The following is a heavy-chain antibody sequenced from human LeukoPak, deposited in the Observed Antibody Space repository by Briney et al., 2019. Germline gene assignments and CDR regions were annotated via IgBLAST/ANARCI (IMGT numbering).Heavy chain of an antibody. J-gene: IGHJ4*02. D-gene: IGHD2-15*01. CDR1: GFTFSNYW. CDR2: IKQDGITE. Sequence: GGSLRLSCAASGFTFSNYWMSWVRQAPGKGLEWVANIKQDGITEYYVDSVKGRFTISRDNAKNSLYLQMNSLRAEDTAVYYCASHDSWRFDYWGQGTLVTVSS. V-gene: IGHV3-7*01. CDR3: ASHDSWRFDY.